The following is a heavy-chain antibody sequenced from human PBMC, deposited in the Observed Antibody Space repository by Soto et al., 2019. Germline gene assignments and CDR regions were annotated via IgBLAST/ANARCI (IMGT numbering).Heavy chain of an antibody. CDR1: GGSISSSSYY. CDR3: ARHNTDSGGFDY. CDR2: IYYSGST. J-gene: IGHJ4*02. V-gene: IGHV4-39*01. D-gene: IGHD5-12*01. Sequence: SETLSLTCTVSGGSISSSSYYWGWIRQPPGKGLEWIGSIYYSGSTYYNPSLKSRVTISVDTSKNQFSLKLSSVTAADTAVYYCARHNTDSGGFDYWGQGTLVTVYS.